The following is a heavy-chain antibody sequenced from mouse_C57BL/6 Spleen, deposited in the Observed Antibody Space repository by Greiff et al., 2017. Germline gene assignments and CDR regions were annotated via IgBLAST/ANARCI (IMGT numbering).Heavy chain of an antibody. CDR1: GYTFTSYW. CDR3: AITTVVNYYAMDY. Sequence: QVQLQQPGAELVMPGASVKLSCKASGYTFTSYWMHWVKQRPGQGLEWIGEIDPSDSYTNYNQKFKGKSTLTVDKSSSTAYMQLSSLTSEDSAVYSCAITTVVNYYAMDYWGQGTSVTVSS. V-gene: IGHV1-69*01. J-gene: IGHJ4*01. CDR2: IDPSDSYT. D-gene: IGHD1-1*01.